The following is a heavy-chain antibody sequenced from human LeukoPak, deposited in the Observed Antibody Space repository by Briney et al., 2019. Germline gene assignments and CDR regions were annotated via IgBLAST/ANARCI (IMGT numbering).Heavy chain of an antibody. CDR1: GFTFTDYW. D-gene: IGHD6-19*01. J-gene: IGHJ4*02. CDR3: ARERSSGFLTEGY. CDR2: IKRDGSEK. Sequence: GGSLRLSCAASGFTFTDYWMSWVRQAPGKGLEWVANIKRDGSEKYYVDSVKGRFTISRDNAKNSLYLQMNSLRAEDTAVYYCARERSSGFLTEGYWGQGTLVTVSS. V-gene: IGHV3-7*01.